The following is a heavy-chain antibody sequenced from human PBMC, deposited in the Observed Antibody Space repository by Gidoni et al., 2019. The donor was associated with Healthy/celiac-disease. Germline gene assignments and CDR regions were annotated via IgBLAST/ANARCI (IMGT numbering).Heavy chain of an antibody. CDR2: IYYSGGT. V-gene: IGHV4-61*01. CDR3: ARGMSSSWYFDY. Sequence: QVQLQESGPGLVKPSETLSLTCTVSGGSVSSGSYYWSWIRQPPGKGLEWIGYIYYSGGTNYNPSLKSRVTISVDTSKNQFSLKLSSVTAADTAVYYCARGMSSSWYFDYWGQGTLVTVSS. D-gene: IGHD6-13*01. J-gene: IGHJ4*02. CDR1: GGSVSSGSYY.